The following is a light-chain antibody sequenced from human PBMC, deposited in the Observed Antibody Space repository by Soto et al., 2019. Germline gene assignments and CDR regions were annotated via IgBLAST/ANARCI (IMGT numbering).Light chain of an antibody. CDR3: CSYAGSNTYVV. CDR2: EVS. V-gene: IGLV2-23*02. Sequence: QSVLTQPASVSGSPGQSITISCTGTSSDVGTYNLVSWYQQYPGTAPKLMIYEVSKRPSGVSNRFSGSRSGNTASLTISGLQADDEADYCCCSYAGSNTYVVFGGGTKVTVL. CDR1: SSDVGTYNL. J-gene: IGLJ2*01.